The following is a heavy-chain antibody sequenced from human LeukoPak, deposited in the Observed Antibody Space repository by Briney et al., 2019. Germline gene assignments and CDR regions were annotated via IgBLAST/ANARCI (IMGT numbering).Heavy chain of an antibody. J-gene: IGHJ5*02. CDR2: IKPDGSEK. D-gene: IGHD1/OR15-1a*01. CDR3: ANGNNFDP. Sequence: GGSLRLSCAAPGFSFSNSWMSWARQAPGKGLEWVASIKPDGSEKYSLDSVKGRFTISRDNAENSLYLQMNSLRAEDTAVYYCANGNNFDPWGQGTLVTVSS. V-gene: IGHV3-7*01. CDR1: GFSFSNSW.